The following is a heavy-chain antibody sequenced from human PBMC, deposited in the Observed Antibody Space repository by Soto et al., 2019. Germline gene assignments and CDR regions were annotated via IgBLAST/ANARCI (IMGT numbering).Heavy chain of an antibody. CDR3: AKARHSTSWYGLEADF. Sequence: QVQLVESGGGVVQPGRSLRLSCAASGFIFSDYAMHWVRQAPGKGREWVAVISYGGDNKYYADSVRGRFAISRDNLKNTLDLQMNSLNPEDTAVYHCAKARHSTSWYGLEADFWGQGTLVTVSS. D-gene: IGHD6-13*01. CDR2: ISYGGDNK. J-gene: IGHJ4*02. CDR1: GFIFSDYA. V-gene: IGHV3-30*09.